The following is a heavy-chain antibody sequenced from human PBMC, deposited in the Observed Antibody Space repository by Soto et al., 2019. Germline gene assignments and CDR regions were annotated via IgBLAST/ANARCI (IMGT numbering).Heavy chain of an antibody. CDR3: ARDIVVVPAAADAFDI. J-gene: IGHJ3*02. CDR1: GGSISSSSYY. CDR2: IYYSGST. D-gene: IGHD2-2*01. V-gene: IGHV4-39*01. Sequence: SETLSLTCTVSGGSISSSSYYWGWIHQPPGKGLEWIGSIYYSGSTYYNPSLKSRVTISVDTSKNQFSLKLSSVTAADTAVYYCARDIVVVPAAADAFDIWGQGTMVTVSS.